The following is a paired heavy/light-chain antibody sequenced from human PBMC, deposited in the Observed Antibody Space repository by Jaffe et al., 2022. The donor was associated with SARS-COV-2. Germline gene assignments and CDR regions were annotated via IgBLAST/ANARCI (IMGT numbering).Heavy chain of an antibody. J-gene: IGHJ2*01. V-gene: IGHV4-59*01. Sequence: QVQLQESGPGLVEPSETLSLTCTVSRDSISSNYWNWIRQPPGKGLEWIGYIYYNGSTNYNPSLKSRVTISVDTSKNQFSLNLDSVTTADTAVYYCAKGPPRGPRPIYWFFDVWGRGTLVTVSS. CDR2: IYYNGST. CDR3: AKGPPRGPRPIYWFFDV. CDR1: RDSISSNY.
Light chain of an antibody. V-gene: IGKV3-20*01. Sequence: EIVLTQSPGTLSLSPGEGVTLSCRASQSVSKNYLAWYQQKPGQAPRLLIHGASSRATGIPDRFSGGGSGTDFTVTISRLEPEDFAVYYCQQYGSSPYTFGQGTKLEIK. CDR1: QSVSKNY. CDR3: QQYGSSPYT. J-gene: IGKJ2*01. CDR2: GAS.